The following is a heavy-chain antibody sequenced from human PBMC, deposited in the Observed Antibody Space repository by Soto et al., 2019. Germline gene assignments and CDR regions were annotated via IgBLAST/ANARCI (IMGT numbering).Heavy chain of an antibody. Sequence: QVQLVESWGGVVQPGRSLRLSCAASGFTFNTYGMHWVRQAPGKGLELVAVTSYDGSNKYYADSVKGRFTISRDNDKNTLYVEMNSLSAEDTAVSYCVKGATGGPRGYFDLWGRGPLVTLSS. D-gene: IGHD3-16*01. J-gene: IGHJ2*01. CDR3: VKGATGGPRGYFDL. V-gene: IGHV3-30*18. CDR2: TSYDGSNK. CDR1: GFTFNTYG.